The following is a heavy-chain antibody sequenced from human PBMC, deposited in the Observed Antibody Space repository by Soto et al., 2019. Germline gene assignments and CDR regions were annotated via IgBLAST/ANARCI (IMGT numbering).Heavy chain of an antibody. V-gene: IGHV6-1*01. J-gene: IGHJ4*02. CDR3: STWHFDY. CDR2: TYYRSKWYN. Sequence: QVQLQQSGPGLVKPSQTLTLTCAISGDSVSSNSAICNWIRQSPSRGLEWLGRTYYRSKWYNNYAQSVNGRITINPDTSKNQFSLQLNSVTPEDTAVYYCSTWHFDYWGQGTLVTVSS. CDR1: GDSVSSNSAI.